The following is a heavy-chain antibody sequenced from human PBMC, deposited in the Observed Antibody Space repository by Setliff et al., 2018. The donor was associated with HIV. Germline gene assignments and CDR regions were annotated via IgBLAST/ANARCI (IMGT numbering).Heavy chain of an antibody. CDR3: ARGPVNWFYLDV. CDR2: IYYSGAT. V-gene: IGHV4-39*01. D-gene: IGHD3-10*01. CDR1: GGPINSGSYH. Sequence: SETLSLTCTVSGGPINSGSYHWGWIRQPPGKGLEWIGSIYYSGATYYNPSLKSRVIISVDTSKNLFSLNLSSVRASDTAVYYCARGPVNWFYLDVWGKGTTVTVSS. J-gene: IGHJ6*03.